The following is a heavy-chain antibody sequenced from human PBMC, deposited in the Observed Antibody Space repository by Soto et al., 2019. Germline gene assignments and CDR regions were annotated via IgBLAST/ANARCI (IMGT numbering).Heavy chain of an antibody. CDR2: ISSRTNYM. CDR1: GCTFSSYS. D-gene: IGHD4-17*01. V-gene: IGHV3-21*01. J-gene: IGHJ6*02. CDR3: ARMGSVTTFSWSDYYYGMDV. Sequence: EVQLVESGGGLVKPGGSLRLSCAASGCTFSSYSMNWVRQAPGKGLEWVSSISSRTNYMYYADSVKGRVTISRDDAKNSRYQQMNSLRAEDTAVYYCARMGSVTTFSWSDYYYGMDVWGQGTTVTVSS.